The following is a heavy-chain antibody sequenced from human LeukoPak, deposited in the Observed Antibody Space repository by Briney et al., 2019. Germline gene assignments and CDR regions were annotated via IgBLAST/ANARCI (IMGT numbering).Heavy chain of an antibody. Sequence: SETLSLTCTVSGDSISSSSSYWGWIRQPPGKGLEWIGTISYSGNTYYNPSLKSRVGTSVDTSKNQFSLKLSSVTAADTAVYYCGRMISANFCFYYGMDVWGQGTTVTVSS. CDR3: GRMISANFCFYYGMDV. CDR1: GDSISSSSSY. D-gene: IGHD4/OR15-4a*01. CDR2: ISYSGNT. V-gene: IGHV4-39*01. J-gene: IGHJ6*02.